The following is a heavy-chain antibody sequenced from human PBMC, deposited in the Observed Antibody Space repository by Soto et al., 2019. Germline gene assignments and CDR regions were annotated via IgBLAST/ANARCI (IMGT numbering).Heavy chain of an antibody. CDR2: IYYSGST. CDR3: ARRGYYAISAFDI. CDR1: VGSIRSRSYY. Sequence: LSLTCTASVGSIRSRSYYWGWIRQPPGKGLEWIGSIYYSGSTYYNPSLKSRVTISVDTSKNQFSLKLSSVTAADTTVYYCARRGYYAISAFDIWGQGTMVT. D-gene: IGHD2-8*01. J-gene: IGHJ3*02. V-gene: IGHV4-39*01.